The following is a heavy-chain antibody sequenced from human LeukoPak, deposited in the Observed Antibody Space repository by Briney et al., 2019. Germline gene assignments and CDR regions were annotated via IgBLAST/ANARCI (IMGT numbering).Heavy chain of an antibody. CDR3: ASLGRGSGSYYSVGYFDY. V-gene: IGHV4-39*07. J-gene: IGHJ4*03. CDR2: IYYSEST. CDR1: GGSISSSSYY. Sequence: PSETLSLTCTVSGGSISSSSYYWGWIRQPPGKGLEWIGSIYYSESTYYNPSLKSRVTISVDTSKNQFSLKLSSVTAADTAVYYCASLGRGSGSYYSVGYFDYWGQGTLVTVSS. D-gene: IGHD3-10*01.